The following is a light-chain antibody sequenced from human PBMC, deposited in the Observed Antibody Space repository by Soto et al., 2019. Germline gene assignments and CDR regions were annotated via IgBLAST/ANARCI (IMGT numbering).Light chain of an antibody. J-gene: IGLJ1*01. CDR3: QSYDSSLSVYV. V-gene: IGLV1-40*01. Sequence: QSVLTQPPSVSEAPGQRVTISWTGSISSIGAGYDVHWYQQLPGTAPKLLIYGNSNRPSGVPDRFSGSKSGTSASLAITGLQAEDEADYYCQSYDSSLSVYVFGTGTKVTVL. CDR1: ISSIGAGYD. CDR2: GNS.